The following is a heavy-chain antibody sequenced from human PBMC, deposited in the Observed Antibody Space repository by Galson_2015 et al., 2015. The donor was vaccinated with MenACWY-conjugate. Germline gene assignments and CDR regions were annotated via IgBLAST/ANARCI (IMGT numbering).Heavy chain of an antibody. CDR1: GYTFITYW. CDR2: ISPIDSET. Sequence: HSGAEVKKPGESLKISCKGSGYTFITYWIGWVRQLPGKRLEWVGLISPIDSETRYSPSFQGQVTISADESISTAYLQWTSLKASDTAMYYCARHPPGGRGLDVWGRGTTVTVSS. D-gene: IGHD1-26*01. J-gene: IGHJ6*02. V-gene: IGHV5-51*01. CDR3: ARHPPGGRGLDV.